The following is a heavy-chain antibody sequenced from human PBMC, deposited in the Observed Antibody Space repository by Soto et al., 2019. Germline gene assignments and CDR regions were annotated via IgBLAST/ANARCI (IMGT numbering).Heavy chain of an antibody. CDR2: IYHSGST. CDR1: GGSISSGGYS. V-gene: IGHV4-30-2*01. D-gene: IGHD3-3*01. CDR3: ARDKSSDSSGMDV. J-gene: IGHJ6*02. Sequence: QLQLQESGSGLVKPSQTLSLTCAVSGGSISSGGYSWSWIRQPPGKGLEWIGYIYHSGSTYYNPSLKSRVAISVDRSKNQFSLKLSSVTAADTAVYYCARDKSSDSSGMDVWGQGTTVTVSS.